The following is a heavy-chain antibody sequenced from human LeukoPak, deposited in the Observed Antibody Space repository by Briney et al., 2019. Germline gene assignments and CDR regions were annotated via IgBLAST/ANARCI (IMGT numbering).Heavy chain of an antibody. CDR2: FDPEDGET. V-gene: IGHV1-24*01. CDR3: ARSMQLAPYYYYYYGMDV. J-gene: IGHJ6*02. D-gene: IGHD6-6*01. CDR1: GYTLTELS. Sequence: ASVKVSCKVSGYTLTELSMHWVRQAPGKGLEWMGGFDPEDGETIYAQKFQGRVTMTEDTSTDTAYMELSSLRSEDTAVYYCARSMQLAPYYYYYYGMDVWGQGTTVTVSS.